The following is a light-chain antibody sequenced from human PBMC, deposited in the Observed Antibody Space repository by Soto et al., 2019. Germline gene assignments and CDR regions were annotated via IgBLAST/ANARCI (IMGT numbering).Light chain of an antibody. J-gene: IGKJ1*01. CDR2: LGS. CDR1: QSLLHSNGHNY. V-gene: IGKV2-28*01. CDR3: LQTLQTWT. Sequence: DIVLIQSPLSLPVTPGEPASISCKSSQSLLHSNGHNYLDWFLQKPGQSPQLLIYLGSNRASGVPDRFSGSGSGTDFTLKISRLEAEDVGVYYCLQTLQTWTFGQGTKVEIK.